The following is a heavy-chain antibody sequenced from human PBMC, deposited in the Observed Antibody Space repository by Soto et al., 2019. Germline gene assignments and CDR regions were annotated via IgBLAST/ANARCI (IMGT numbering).Heavy chain of an antibody. D-gene: IGHD6-13*01. CDR2: VYRTGST. V-gene: IGHV4-4*02. CDR3: ARARATIAAAAIFDC. J-gene: IGHJ4*02. Sequence: SETLSLTCAVSGGSISTSNWWSCVRQPPGKGLEWIGEVYRTGSTNYNPSHESRLTISVVKSKNQFSLKLTSVTAADTAVYYCARARATIAAAAIFDCWGQGTLVTVSS. CDR1: GGSISTSNW.